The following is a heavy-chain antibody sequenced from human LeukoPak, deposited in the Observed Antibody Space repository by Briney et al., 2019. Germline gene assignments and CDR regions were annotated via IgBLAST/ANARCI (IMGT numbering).Heavy chain of an antibody. CDR2: IYTSGSI. CDR3: ARPMVRGVIVPFDI. Sequence: SETLSLTCTVSGGSISSNYWSWIRQPAGKGLEWIGRIYTSGSINYNPSLKSRVTMSVDTSKNQFSLKLSSVTAADTAVYYCARPMVRGVIVPFDIWGQGTMVTVSS. D-gene: IGHD3-10*01. J-gene: IGHJ3*02. CDR1: GGSISSNY. V-gene: IGHV4-4*07.